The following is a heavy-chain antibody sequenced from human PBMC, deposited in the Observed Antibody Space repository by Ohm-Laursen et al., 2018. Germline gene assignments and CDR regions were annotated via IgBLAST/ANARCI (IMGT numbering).Heavy chain of an antibody. CDR1: EFTFSDYY. CDR3: ARDFIVGATGIDY. CDR2: ISSSGSTI. D-gene: IGHD1-26*01. J-gene: IGHJ4*02. Sequence: GSLRLSCAASEFTFSDYYMSWIRQAPGKGLEWVSYISSSGSTIYYADSVKGRFTISRDNAKNSLYLQMNSLRAEDTAVYYCARDFIVGATGIDYWGQGTLVTVSS. V-gene: IGHV3-11*04.